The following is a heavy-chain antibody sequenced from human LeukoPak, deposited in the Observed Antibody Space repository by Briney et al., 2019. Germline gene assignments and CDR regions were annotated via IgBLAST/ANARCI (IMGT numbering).Heavy chain of an antibody. CDR2: IYYSGST. J-gene: IGHJ4*02. Sequence: SETLSLTCTVSGGSISSSSYYWGWIRQPPGKGLEWIGSIYYSGSTYYNPSLKSRVTISVDTSKNQFSLKLSSVTAADTAVYYCAARVVKGRFDYWGQGTLVTVSS. CDR3: AARVVKGRFDY. CDR1: GGSISSSSYY. D-gene: IGHD3-22*01. V-gene: IGHV4-39*01.